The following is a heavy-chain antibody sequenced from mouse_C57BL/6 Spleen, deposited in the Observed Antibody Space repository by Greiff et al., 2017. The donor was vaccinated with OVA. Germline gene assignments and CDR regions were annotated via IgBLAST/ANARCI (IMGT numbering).Heavy chain of an antibody. CDR1: GFTFSSYG. V-gene: IGHV5-6*02. CDR2: ISSGGSYT. J-gene: IGHJ3*01. D-gene: IGHD2-4*01. CDR3: ARQGDYDEGFAY. Sequence: EVKLEESGGDLVKPGGSLKLSCAASGFTFSSYGMSWVRQTPDQRLEWVATISSGGSYTYYQDSVKGRFTISRDNAKNTLYLQMSSLKSEDTAMYYCARQGDYDEGFAYWGQGTLVTVSA.